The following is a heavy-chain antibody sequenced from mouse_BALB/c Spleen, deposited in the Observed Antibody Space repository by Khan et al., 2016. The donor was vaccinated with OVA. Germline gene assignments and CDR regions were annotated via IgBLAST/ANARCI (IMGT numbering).Heavy chain of an antibody. Sequence: VQLQQSGAELVRPGTSVKMSCKAAGYTFTNYWIGWVKQRPGHGLGWIGDIFPGGGYTNYDEKFKGMATLTTDTSSSTAYMQLSSLTSEDSAIYYCTGRGAARATWDFFDYWGQGTTLTVSS. V-gene: IGHV1-63*02. CDR2: IFPGGGYT. D-gene: IGHD3-1*01. J-gene: IGHJ2*01. CDR1: GYTFTNYW. CDR3: TGRGAARATWDFFDY.